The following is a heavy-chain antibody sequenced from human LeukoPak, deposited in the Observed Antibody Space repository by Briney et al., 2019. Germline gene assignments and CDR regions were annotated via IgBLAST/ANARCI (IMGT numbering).Heavy chain of an antibody. CDR2: INSGGSST. CDR1: AFTFSSYW. D-gene: IGHD6-19*01. Sequence: GGSLRLSCTASAFTFSSYWMHWVRQAPGTGLVWVSHINSGGSSTSYADSVKGRFTISRDNAKNTLYLQMNSLRAEDTAVYYCARDRYSSAWYEEWGQGTLVTVSS. CDR3: ARDRYSSAWYEE. V-gene: IGHV3-74*01. J-gene: IGHJ4*02.